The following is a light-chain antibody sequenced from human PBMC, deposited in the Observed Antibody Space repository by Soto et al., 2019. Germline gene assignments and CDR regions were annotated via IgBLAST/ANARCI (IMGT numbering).Light chain of an antibody. CDR1: SSNIGAGFD. CDR2: ADN. Sequence: QSVLTQPPSVSGAPGQRVTISCTGSSSNIGAGFDVHWYQQLPGTAPTLLIYADNNRPSGVPDRFSGSKSGTSASLAITGLPAEEEADYYCLYYESSVWVFGGGTKLTVL. J-gene: IGLJ3*02. CDR3: LYYESSVWV. V-gene: IGLV1-40*01.